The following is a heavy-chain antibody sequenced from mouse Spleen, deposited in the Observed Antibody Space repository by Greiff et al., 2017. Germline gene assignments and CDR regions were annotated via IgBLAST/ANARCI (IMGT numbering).Heavy chain of an antibody. CDR1: GYAFTSAW. Sequence: QVQLQQPGGELGRSGSGGELSCPASGYAFTSAWMHWVKQRTIQGLAWIGNIDPSDSETHYNQKFKDKATLTVDKSSSPAYMQLSSLTSEDSAFSYCAPRLGRDHWYFDVWGAGTTVTVSS. CDR2: IDPSDSET. J-gene: IGHJ1*01. CDR3: APRLGRDHWYFDV. D-gene: IGHD4-1*01. V-gene: IGHV1-52*01.